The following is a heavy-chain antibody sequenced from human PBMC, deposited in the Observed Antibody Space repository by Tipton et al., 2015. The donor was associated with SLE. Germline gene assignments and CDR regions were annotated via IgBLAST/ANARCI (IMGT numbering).Heavy chain of an antibody. J-gene: IGHJ4*02. CDR2: ISYSGAT. V-gene: IGHV4-39*07. D-gene: IGHD7-27*01. Sequence: TLSLTCTVSGDTIDGNTYFWDWIRQPPGKGLMLIGSISYSGATSYNPSLKSRVTISVDTSKNQFSLSLISVTATDTAVYYCARLTPWGYDYWGPGMLVTVSS. CDR3: ARLTPWGYDY. CDR1: GDTIDGNTYF.